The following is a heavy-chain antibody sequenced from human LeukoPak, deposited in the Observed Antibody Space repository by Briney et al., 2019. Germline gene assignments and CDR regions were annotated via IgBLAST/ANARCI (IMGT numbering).Heavy chain of an antibody. CDR1: GYTFTSYG. CDR2: ISAYNGNT. J-gene: IGHJ5*02. D-gene: IGHD3-10*01. V-gene: IGHV1-18*01. Sequence: ASVKVSCKASGYTFTSYGISWVRQAPGQGLEWMGWISAYNGNTNYAQKLQGRVTMTTDTSTSTAYMELRSLRSHDTAVYYCARAEIDYYGSGSYSIRFDPWGQGTLVTVSS. CDR3: ARAEIDYYGSGSYSIRFDP.